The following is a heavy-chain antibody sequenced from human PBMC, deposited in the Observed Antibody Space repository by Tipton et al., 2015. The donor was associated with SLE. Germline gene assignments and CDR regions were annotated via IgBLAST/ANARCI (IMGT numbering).Heavy chain of an antibody. D-gene: IGHD3-22*01. V-gene: IGHV4-39*01. CDR2: VLYSGTT. CDR3: ARQVVYDTSGYYYFDS. J-gene: IGHJ4*02. CDR1: GGPIINTNYY. Sequence: TLSLTCTVSGGPIINTNYYWDWIRQSPGKGLEWIGHVLYSGTTNYNPSLKSRVTISVETSKSQFSLRLNSVTAADTAVYYCARQVVYDTSGYYYFDSWGQGTLVTVSS.